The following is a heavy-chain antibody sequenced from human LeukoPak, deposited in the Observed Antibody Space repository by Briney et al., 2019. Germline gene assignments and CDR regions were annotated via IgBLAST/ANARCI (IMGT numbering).Heavy chain of an antibody. Sequence: PSETLSLTCTVSGGSISSGDYYWSWIRQPPGKGLEWIGYIYYSGSTYYNPSLKSRVTISVDTSKNQFSLKLSSVTAADTAVYCCARDECSSTSCYTNYYYGMDVWGQGTTVTVSS. V-gene: IGHV4-30-4*01. CDR2: IYYSGST. J-gene: IGHJ6*02. CDR1: GGSISSGDYY. CDR3: ARDECSSTSCYTNYYYGMDV. D-gene: IGHD2-2*02.